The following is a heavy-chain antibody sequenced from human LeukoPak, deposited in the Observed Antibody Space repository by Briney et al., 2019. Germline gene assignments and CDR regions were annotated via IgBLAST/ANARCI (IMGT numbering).Heavy chain of an antibody. Sequence: SETLSLTCAVYGGSFSGYYWSWIRQPPGKGLEWIGEINHSGSTNYNPSLKSRVTISVDTSKNQFSLKLSSVTAADTAVYYCARRCSSTSCYSGAFDIWGQGTMVTVSS. CDR3: ARRCSSTSCYSGAFDI. V-gene: IGHV4-34*01. D-gene: IGHD2-2*01. CDR2: INHSGST. CDR1: GGSFSGYY. J-gene: IGHJ3*02.